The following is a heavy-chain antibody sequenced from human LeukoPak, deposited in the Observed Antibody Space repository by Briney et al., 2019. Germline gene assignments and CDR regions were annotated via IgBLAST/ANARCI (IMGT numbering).Heavy chain of an antibody. CDR1: GTGSSFND. D-gene: IGHD4-17*01. CDR3: ARGAVTTGYFDY. V-gene: IGHV4-59*01. J-gene: IGHJ4*02. Sequence: SETLSLTCMASGTGSSFNDCCYFRQPPGQGLEWIGYISYNGGPNYNPSLKSRVTISVETSKNHFSLKLSPVPPEDTSVYFWARGAVTTGYFDYWGQGTLVTVSS. CDR2: ISYNGGP.